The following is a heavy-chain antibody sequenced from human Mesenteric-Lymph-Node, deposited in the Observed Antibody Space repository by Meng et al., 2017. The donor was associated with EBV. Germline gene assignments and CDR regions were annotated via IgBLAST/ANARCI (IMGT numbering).Heavy chain of an antibody. CDR3: ARVWGGYSFGLSDY. J-gene: IGHJ4*02. D-gene: IGHD5-18*01. CDR1: GGSFSPYT. Sequence: LVQAGAEVGKPGSSVKVSCKAAGGSFSPYTITWVRQAPGQGLEWMGRIIPMFGTAKYAQNFQGRVTITADESTNTAYMELSSLRSDDTAVYYCARVWGGYSFGLSDYWGQGTLVTVSS. CDR2: IIPMFGTA. V-gene: IGHV1-69*01.